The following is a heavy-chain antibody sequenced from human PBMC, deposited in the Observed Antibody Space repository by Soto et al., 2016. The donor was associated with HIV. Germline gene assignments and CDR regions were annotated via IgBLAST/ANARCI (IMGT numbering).Heavy chain of an antibody. CDR1: GFTFSSYA. V-gene: IGHV3-23*01. D-gene: IGHD1-26*01. CDR3: ANILGATTPGY. Sequence: EVQLLESGGGLVQPGGPVRLSCAASGFTFSSYAMSWVRQAPGKGLEWVSAISGSGGSTYYADSVKGRFTISRDNSKNTLYLQMNSLRAEDTAVYYCANILGATTPGYWGQGTLVTVSS. CDR2: ISGSGGST. J-gene: IGHJ4*02.